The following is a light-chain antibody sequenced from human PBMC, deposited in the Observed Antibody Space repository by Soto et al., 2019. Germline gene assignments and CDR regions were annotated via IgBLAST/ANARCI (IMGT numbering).Light chain of an antibody. CDR2: DNN. J-gene: IGLJ2*01. Sequence: QSVLAQPPSVSAAPGQKVTISCSGSSSNIGNNYVSWYQQLPGTAPKLLIYDNNKRPSGIPDRFSGSKSGTSATLGITGLQTGDEDDYYCGTWDSSLSALVFGGGTKVTVL. CDR3: GTWDSSLSALV. CDR1: SSNIGNNY. V-gene: IGLV1-51*01.